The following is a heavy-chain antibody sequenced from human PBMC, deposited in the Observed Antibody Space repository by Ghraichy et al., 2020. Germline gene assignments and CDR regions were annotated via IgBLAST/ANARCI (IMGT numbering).Heavy chain of an antibody. D-gene: IGHD2-15*01. V-gene: IGHV3-23*01. CDR1: GFTFTSYA. CDR3: AEAPAGACSGVRCYHFDY. J-gene: IGHJ4*02. Sequence: AGSLRLSCAASGFTFTSYAMSWVRQSPGKGLEWVSGITGNGIDTYHADSVKGRFTISRDNSKNTLYLQMNSLRAEDTAVYHFAEAPAGACSGVRCYHFDYWGQGTLVTVSS. CDR2: ITGNGIDT.